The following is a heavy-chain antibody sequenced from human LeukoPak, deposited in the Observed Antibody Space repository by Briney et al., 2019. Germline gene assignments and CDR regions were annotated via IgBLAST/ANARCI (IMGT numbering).Heavy chain of an antibody. D-gene: IGHD6-25*01. V-gene: IGHV3-48*03. Sequence: GESLRLSCAASGFTFSTYSMNWVRQAPGKGLEWVSYISSNNNSIYYADSVKGRFTISRDNAKNSVYLQLNSLRAEDTAVYYCARVSYSGGVYWGQGTLVTVSS. CDR1: GFTFSTYS. CDR2: ISSNNNSI. J-gene: IGHJ4*02. CDR3: ARVSYSGGVY.